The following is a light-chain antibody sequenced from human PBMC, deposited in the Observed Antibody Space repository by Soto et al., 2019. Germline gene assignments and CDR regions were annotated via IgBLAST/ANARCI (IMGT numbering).Light chain of an antibody. Sequence: IVLTQSPSTLFFSPWGRATLSCRASQSVSSYLAWYQQKPGQAPRLLIYDASNRATGIPARFSGSGSGTDFTLTISSLEPEDFAVYYCQQRSNWPLTFGQGTKVDIK. CDR2: DAS. J-gene: IGKJ1*01. V-gene: IGKV3-11*01. CDR1: QSVSSY. CDR3: QQRSNWPLT.